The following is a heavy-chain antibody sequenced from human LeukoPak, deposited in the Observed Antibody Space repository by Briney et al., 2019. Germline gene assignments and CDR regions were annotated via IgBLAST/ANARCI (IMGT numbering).Heavy chain of an antibody. Sequence: SETLSLTCTVSGGSISSYYWSWIRQPPGRGVEGIGYIYYCESTNYNPSLKSRVTISVDTSKNQFSLKLSSVTAADTAVYYCARDRYYYAHWGQGTLVTVSS. V-gene: IGHV4-59*01. CDR1: GGSISSYY. CDR3: ARDRYYYAH. CDR2: IYYCEST. D-gene: IGHD1-14*01. J-gene: IGHJ4*02.